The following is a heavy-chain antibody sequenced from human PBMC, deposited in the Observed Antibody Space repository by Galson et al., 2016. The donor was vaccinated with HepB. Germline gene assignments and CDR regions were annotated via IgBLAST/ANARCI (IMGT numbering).Heavy chain of an antibody. CDR2: IYYSGST. D-gene: IGHD1-14*01. CDR1: GGSISSSSSYY. J-gene: IGHJ4*02. V-gene: IGHV4-39*01. CDR3: VASPPEYPPFEIDY. Sequence: SETLSLTCTVSGGSISSSSSYYWGWIRQPPGKGLEWIGSIYYSGSTYYNPSLKSRVTIFVDTSKNQFSLKLSSVTAADTAVYYCVASPPEYPPFEIDYWGQGTLATVSS.